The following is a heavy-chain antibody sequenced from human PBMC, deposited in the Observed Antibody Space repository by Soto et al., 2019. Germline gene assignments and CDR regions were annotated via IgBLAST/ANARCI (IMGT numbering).Heavy chain of an antibody. V-gene: IGHV4-31*03. CDR1: GGSISSGGYY. J-gene: IGHJ4*02. D-gene: IGHD3-10*01. CDR3: ATNYGGSASYLYFAY. Sequence: SETLSLTCTVSGGSISSGGYYWSWIRQHPGKGLEWIGYIYYSGSTYYNPSLKSRVTISVDTSKNQFSLKLSSVTAADTAVYYSATNYGGSASYLYFAYLGKGTMVIFS. CDR2: IYYSGST.